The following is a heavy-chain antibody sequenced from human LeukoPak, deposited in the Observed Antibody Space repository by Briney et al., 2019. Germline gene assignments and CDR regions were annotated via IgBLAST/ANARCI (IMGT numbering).Heavy chain of an antibody. Sequence: GASVKVSCKASGYTFTGYYMHWVRQAPGQGLEWMGGINPNSGGTNYAQKFQGRVTMTRDTSISTAYMELSRLRSDDTAVYYCATSRIVVVPAAYWGQGTLVTVSS. D-gene: IGHD2-2*01. CDR2: INPNSGGT. J-gene: IGHJ4*02. CDR3: ATSRIVVVPAAY. CDR1: GYTFTGYY. V-gene: IGHV1-2*02.